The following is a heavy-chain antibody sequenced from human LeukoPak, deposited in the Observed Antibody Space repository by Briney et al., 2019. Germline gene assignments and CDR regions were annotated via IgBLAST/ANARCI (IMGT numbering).Heavy chain of an antibody. J-gene: IGHJ1*01. D-gene: IGHD2-15*01. CDR2: ISGSGGST. V-gene: IGHV3-23*01. CDR3: AKDELVYCSGGSCPAEYFQH. CDR1: GFTFSSYA. Sequence: GGSLRLSCAASGFTFSSYAMSWVRQAPGKGLEWVSAISGSGGSTYYADSVKGRFTISRDNSKNTLYLQMNSLRAEDTAVYYCAKDELVYCSGGSCPAEYFQHWGQGTLVTVSS.